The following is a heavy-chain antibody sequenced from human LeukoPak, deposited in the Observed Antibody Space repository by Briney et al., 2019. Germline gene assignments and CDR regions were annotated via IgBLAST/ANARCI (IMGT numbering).Heavy chain of an antibody. V-gene: IGHV1-2*02. Sequence: SVKVSCKGSVGTLTSYTICWVRQSPGQGREWMGCINPNSGGTNYAQKFQGRVTMTRDTSISTAYMELSRLRSDDTAVYYCARDPSKEVTALGNWFDSWGQGTLVTVSS. CDR2: INPNSGGT. CDR1: VGTLTSYT. D-gene: IGHD4-11*01. J-gene: IGHJ5*01. CDR3: ARDPSKEVTALGNWFDS.